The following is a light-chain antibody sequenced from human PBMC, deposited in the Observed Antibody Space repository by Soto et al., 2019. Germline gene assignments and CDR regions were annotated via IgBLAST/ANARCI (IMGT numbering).Light chain of an antibody. V-gene: IGKV1-9*01. CDR2: AAS. CDR3: QQLNSYPIT. J-gene: IGKJ5*01. Sequence: DIQLTQSPSFLSASVGDRVTITCRASQGLSSYLAWYQQKPGKAPKLLIYAASTLKTGVPSRFSGSGSGTEFPLTISSLQPEDFATYYCQQLNSYPITFGQGTRLEIK. CDR1: QGLSSY.